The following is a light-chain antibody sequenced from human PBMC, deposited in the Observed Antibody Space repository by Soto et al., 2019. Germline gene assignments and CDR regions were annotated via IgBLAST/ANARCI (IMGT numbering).Light chain of an antibody. CDR2: EVN. CDR1: SSDIGGYDY. J-gene: IGLJ1*01. V-gene: IGLV2-14*01. Sequence: QSALTQPASVSGSPGQSITISCTGTSSDIGGYDYVSWYQQHPGKAPKLMIYEVNNRPSGVSNRFSGSKSGNTASLTVSGLQADDEADYYCSSYTSSSTYVFGSGTKLTVL. CDR3: SSYTSSSTYV.